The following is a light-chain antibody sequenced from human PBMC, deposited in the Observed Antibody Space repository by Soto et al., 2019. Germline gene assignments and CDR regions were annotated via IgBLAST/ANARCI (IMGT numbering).Light chain of an antibody. V-gene: IGLV1-51*01. Sequence: QTVVTQPPSVSAAPGQKVTISCSGSSSSSHIGHHSVSWYQHLPGTAPKLLIYDNDQRPSGIPARFSGCKSATSATLDITGLQTGDEADYYCGTWDTGLRAYVLGTGTKLTVL. CDR3: GTWDTGLRAYV. CDR2: DND. CDR1: SSSSHIGHHS. J-gene: IGLJ1*01.